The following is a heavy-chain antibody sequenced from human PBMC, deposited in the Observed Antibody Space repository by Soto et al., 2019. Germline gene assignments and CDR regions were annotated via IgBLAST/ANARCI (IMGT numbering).Heavy chain of an antibody. CDR3: ARDTGVASGLDY. V-gene: IGHV4-59*01. J-gene: IGHJ4*02. CDR2: INYRGST. Sequence: QVRLQESGPGLVKPSETLSLTCTVSGASMSSYFWSWVRQTPGKGLEWIGYINYRGSTNYNPSLKSRVTMSVDMSKNQFSLKLISVTAADTAVYYCARDTGVASGLDYWGQGTLVTVSS. CDR1: GASMSSYF. D-gene: IGHD3-3*02.